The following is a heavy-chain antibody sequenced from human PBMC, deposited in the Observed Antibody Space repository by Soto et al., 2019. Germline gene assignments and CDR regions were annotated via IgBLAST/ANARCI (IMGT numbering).Heavy chain of an antibody. J-gene: IGHJ6*02. CDR3: ASDRGGYGPPDV. CDR1: GFSFSDSY. V-gene: IGHV3-11*06. D-gene: IGHD3-10*01. Sequence: QVQLVESGGGLVKPGGSLRLSCAASGFSFSDSYMSWVRQAPGKGLEWVAYISGSSGYTGYADSVKGRFTISRDNAKNSLYLPMNSLRVEDTAVYYCASDRGGYGPPDVWGQGTTVTVSS. CDR2: ISGSSGYT.